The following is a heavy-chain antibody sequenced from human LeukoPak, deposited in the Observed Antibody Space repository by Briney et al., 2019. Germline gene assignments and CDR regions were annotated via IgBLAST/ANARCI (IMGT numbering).Heavy chain of an antibody. CDR1: GYTFTSYD. D-gene: IGHD1-26*01. Sequence: ASVKVSCKASGYTFTSYDINWVRQATGQGLEWMGWMNPNSGNTGYAQKLQGRVTMTTGTSTSTAYMELRSLRSDDTAVYYCASGATADYWGQGTLVTVSS. J-gene: IGHJ4*02. V-gene: IGHV1-8*02. CDR2: MNPNSGNT. CDR3: ASGATADY.